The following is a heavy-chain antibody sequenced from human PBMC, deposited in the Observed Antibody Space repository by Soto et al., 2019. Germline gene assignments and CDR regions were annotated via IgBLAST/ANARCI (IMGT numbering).Heavy chain of an antibody. CDR2: ISSTSGHT. J-gene: IGHJ5*02. D-gene: IGHD2-2*01. CDR1: GFTFSRYS. Sequence: LRLSFETSGFTFSRYSMNWIRQSPGKLLEWVSSISSTSGHTFYANSVKGRFTVSRDNAKDSLYLQMNSLRVEDTAVYYCARIWPNKDCSSISCTYFFEHLGQGAVVNVSS. V-gene: IGHV3-21*01. CDR3: ARIWPNKDCSSISCTYFFEH.